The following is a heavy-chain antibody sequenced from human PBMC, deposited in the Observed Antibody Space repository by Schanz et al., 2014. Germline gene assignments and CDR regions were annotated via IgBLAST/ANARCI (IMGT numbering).Heavy chain of an antibody. CDR1: GYSFSTYA. Sequence: QVHLVQSESELKNPGASVKVSCKTSGYSFSTYAMNWVRQAPGQGLEWMGWINTKTGNPTYAQGFTGRFVFSLDTXXXXXLLQIXXXXXXXXXXXXCARGYCAGTSCPSFDYWGQGTLVTVSS. CDR2: INTKTGNP. CDR3: ARGYCAGTSCPSFDY. V-gene: IGHV7-4-1*01. D-gene: IGHD2-2*01. J-gene: IGHJ4*02.